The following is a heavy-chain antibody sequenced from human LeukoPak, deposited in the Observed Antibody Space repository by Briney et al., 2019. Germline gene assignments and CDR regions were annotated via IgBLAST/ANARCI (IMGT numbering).Heavy chain of an antibody. CDR3: AKDRGMFLVGYLDY. V-gene: IGHV3-30*02. J-gene: IGHJ4*02. D-gene: IGHD2-15*01. Sequence: SGGSLRLSCAASGFTFSSYGMHWVRQAPGKGLEWVAFIRYDGSNKYYADSVKGRFTISRDNAKNSLYLQMNSLRAEDTAVYYCAKDRGMFLVGYLDYWGQGTLVTVSS. CDR1: GFTFSSYG. CDR2: IRYDGSNK.